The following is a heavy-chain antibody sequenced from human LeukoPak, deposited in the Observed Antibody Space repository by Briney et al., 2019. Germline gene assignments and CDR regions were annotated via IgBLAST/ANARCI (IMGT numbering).Heavy chain of an antibody. CDR3: ASGKQTFDY. J-gene: IGHJ4*02. V-gene: IGHV4-30-4*01. Sequence: SQTLSLTCTVSGGSISSGDYYWSWIRQPPGKGLEWLGYIYYSGNTYYNPSLKSRVTISVDTSKTQLSLKLSSVTAADTAVYYCASGKQTFDYWGQRTLVTVSS. D-gene: IGHD1/OR15-1a*01. CDR2: IYYSGNT. CDR1: GGSISSGDYY.